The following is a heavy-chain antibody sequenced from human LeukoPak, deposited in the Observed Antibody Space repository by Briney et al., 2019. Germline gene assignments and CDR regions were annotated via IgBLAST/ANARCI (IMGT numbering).Heavy chain of an antibody. CDR1: GGSISSYY. CDR3: ASGLNGYHGGFDY. V-gene: IGHV4-59*01. J-gene: IGHJ4*02. D-gene: IGHD5-24*01. Sequence: SETLSLTCTVSGGSISSYYWSWIRQPPGKGLEWIGYIYYSGSTNYNPSLKSRVTISVDTSKNQFSLKLSSVTAADTAVYYCASGLNGYHGGFDYWGQGTLVTVSS. CDR2: IYYSGST.